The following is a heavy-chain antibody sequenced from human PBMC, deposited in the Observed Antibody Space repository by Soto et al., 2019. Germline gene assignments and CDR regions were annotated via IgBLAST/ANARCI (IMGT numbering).Heavy chain of an antibody. Sequence: EVLLVESGGGVVQPGGSLKLSCVASGFVFKDSSIHWVRQASGKGLEWVGRIRDSAYNYATAYTASVKGRFTISRDDSTNTAYLHMNSLRTEDTAIDDVTRLISAAQDYWGQGTLVTVSS. V-gene: IGHV3-73*01. CDR2: IRDSAYNYAT. CDR1: GFVFKDSS. J-gene: IGHJ4*02. CDR3: TRLISAAQDY. D-gene: IGHD3-10*01.